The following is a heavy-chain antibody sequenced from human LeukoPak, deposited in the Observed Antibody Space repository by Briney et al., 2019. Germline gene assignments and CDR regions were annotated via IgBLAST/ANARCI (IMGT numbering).Heavy chain of an antibody. CDR2: TYYKSKWYN. CDR3: VRDWEGEGFDP. V-gene: IGHV6-1*01. D-gene: IGHD3-10*01. J-gene: IGHJ5*02. CDR1: GDSVSSNSAA. Sequence: SQTLSLTCAISGDSVSSNSAAWNWIRQSTSRGLEWLGRTYYKSKWYNDYAVSVKSRITINPDTSKNQFSLQLNSVTPEDTAVYYCVRDWEGEGFDPWGQGTLVTVSA.